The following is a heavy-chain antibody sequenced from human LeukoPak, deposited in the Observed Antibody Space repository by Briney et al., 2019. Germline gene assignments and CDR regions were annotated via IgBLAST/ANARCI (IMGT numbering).Heavy chain of an antibody. CDR3: ARASGGDGSGSL. D-gene: IGHD3-10*01. CDR1: GGSISSTTYY. V-gene: IGHV4-39*07. CDR2: IYKTGST. J-gene: IGHJ4*02. Sequence: SETLSLTCTGSGGSISSTTYYWAWLRQPPGKGLEWIGSIYKTGSTNYSPSLKSLVTISVDTSKNQFSLNLSSVTAADTAMYYCARASGGDGSGSLWGQGTLVTVSS.